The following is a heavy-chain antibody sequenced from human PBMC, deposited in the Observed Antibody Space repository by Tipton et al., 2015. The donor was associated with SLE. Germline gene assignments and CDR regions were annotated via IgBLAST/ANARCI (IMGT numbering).Heavy chain of an antibody. D-gene: IGHD5-24*01. CDR3: ASSEDGHNGGDY. CDR1: GGSISSSSYY. V-gene: IGHV4-39*01. J-gene: IGHJ4*02. CDR2: IYYSVST. Sequence: TLSLTCSVSGGSISSSSYYWGWIRQPPGMGLEWIGNIYYSVSTYYNPSLKSRVTISVDTSKNQFSLKLSSVTAADTAVYYCASSEDGHNGGDYWGQGTLVTVSS.